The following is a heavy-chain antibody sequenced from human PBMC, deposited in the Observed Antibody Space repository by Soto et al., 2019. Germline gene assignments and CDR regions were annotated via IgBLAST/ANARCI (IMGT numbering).Heavy chain of an antibody. V-gene: IGHV3-13*01. CDR2: IGTAGDT. Sequence: PGVSLRLSCAASGFTFSSYDMHWVRQATGKGLEWVSAIGTAGDTYYPGSVKGRFTISRENAKNSLYLQMNSLRAGDTAVYYCARGAPGYCSSTSCLRDGMDVWGQGTTVTVSS. J-gene: IGHJ6*02. D-gene: IGHD2-2*03. CDR1: GFTFSSYD. CDR3: ARGAPGYCSSTSCLRDGMDV.